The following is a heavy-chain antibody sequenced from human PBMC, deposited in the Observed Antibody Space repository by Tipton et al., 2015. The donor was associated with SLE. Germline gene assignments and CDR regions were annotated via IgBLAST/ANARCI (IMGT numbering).Heavy chain of an antibody. D-gene: IGHD2-8*02. CDR3: AREGDIVLAERYFDL. V-gene: IGHV1-2*02. Sequence: QSGAEVKKPGASVKVSCKASGYTFTGYYMHWVRQAPGQGLEWMGWINPNSGGTNYAQKFQGRVTMTRDTSISTAYMELSRLRSDDTAVYYCAREGDIVLAERYFDLWGRGTLVTVSS. CDR2: INPNSGGT. CDR1: GYTFTGYY. J-gene: IGHJ2*01.